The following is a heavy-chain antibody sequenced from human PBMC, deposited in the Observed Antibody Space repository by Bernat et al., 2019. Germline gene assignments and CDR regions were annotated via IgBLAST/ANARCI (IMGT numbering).Heavy chain of an antibody. D-gene: IGHD4-17*01. V-gene: IGHV3-23*04. CDR1: GFTFSSYA. Sequence: VHLVESGGGVVQPGGSLRLSCAASGFTFSSYAMSWVRQAPGKGLEWVSAISGSGGSTYYADSVKGRFTISRDNSKNTLYLQMNSLRAEDTAVYYCAKGLWGGDGAPDAFDIWGQGTMVTVSS. J-gene: IGHJ3*02. CDR3: AKGLWGGDGAPDAFDI. CDR2: ISGSGGST.